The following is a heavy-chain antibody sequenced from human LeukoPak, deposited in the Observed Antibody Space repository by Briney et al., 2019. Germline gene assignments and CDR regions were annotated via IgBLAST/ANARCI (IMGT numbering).Heavy chain of an antibody. CDR3: AREDSAGATSFDY. Sequence: GASVKVSCKASGYTFTGYYMHWVRQAPGQGLEWMGWINPNSGGTNYAQKFQGRVTMTRDTSISTAYMELSRLRSDDTAVYYCAREDSAGATSFDYWGQGTLVTVSS. CDR1: GYTFTGYY. V-gene: IGHV1-2*02. J-gene: IGHJ4*02. CDR2: INPNSGGT. D-gene: IGHD1-26*01.